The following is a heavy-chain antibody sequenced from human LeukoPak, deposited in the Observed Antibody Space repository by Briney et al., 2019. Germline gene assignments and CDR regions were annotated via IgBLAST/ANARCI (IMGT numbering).Heavy chain of an antibody. CDR1: GFSVSDYW. J-gene: IGHJ5*02. CDR2: INEAGSEK. Sequence: GGSLRLSCAASGFSVSDYWMSWVRQVPGKGLEWVANINEAGSEKPYVDSVKGRFTISRDNSKNTLYLQMNDLRAEDTAVYYCARSLWVIQGLPWFAPWGRGTLVTVSS. D-gene: IGHD2-21*01. V-gene: IGHV3-7*03. CDR3: ARSLWVIQGLPWFAP.